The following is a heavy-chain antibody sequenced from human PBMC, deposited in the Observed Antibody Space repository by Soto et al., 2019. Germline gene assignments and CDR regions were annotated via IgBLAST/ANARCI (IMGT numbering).Heavy chain of an antibody. V-gene: IGHV4-34*01. CDR1: GGSFSGYY. Sequence: PSETLSLTCAVYGGSFSGYYWSWIRQPPGEGLEWIGEINHSGSTNYNPSLKSRVTISVDTSKNQFSLKLSSVTAADTAVYYCARDSHHPHSSGWYPPYGMDVWGQGTTVTVSS. CDR2: INHSGST. D-gene: IGHD6-19*01. CDR3: ARDSHHPHSSGWYPPYGMDV. J-gene: IGHJ6*02.